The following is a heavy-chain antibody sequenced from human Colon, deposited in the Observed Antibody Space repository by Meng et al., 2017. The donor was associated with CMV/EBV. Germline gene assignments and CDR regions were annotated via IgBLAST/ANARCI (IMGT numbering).Heavy chain of an antibody. CDR3: ARDRRRGELQF. D-gene: IGHD3-10*01. J-gene: IGHJ4*02. CDR1: GGTFSSYA. Sequence: SVKVSCKTSGGTFSSYAVSWVRQAPGQGLEWMGGIIPMFGTTNYAQRFQGRVTISTDESTSTAYMELTSLTSDDTAVYYCARDRRRGELQFWGQGTLVTVSS. CDR2: IIPMFGTT. V-gene: IGHV1-69*05.